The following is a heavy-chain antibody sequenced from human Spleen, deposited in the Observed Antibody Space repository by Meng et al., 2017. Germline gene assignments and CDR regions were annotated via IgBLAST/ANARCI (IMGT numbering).Heavy chain of an antibody. Sequence: VQGGESGGGLVKPGGSLRLSCAASGFTFSNAWMSWIRQAPGKGLEWVSYISSSGSTIYYADSVKGRFTISRDNAKNSLYLQMNSLRADDTAVYYCARGSVGGDFDPWGQGTLVTVSS. J-gene: IGHJ5*02. CDR3: ARGSVGGDFDP. CDR1: GFTFSNAW. D-gene: IGHD2-2*01. V-gene: IGHV3-11*01. CDR2: ISSSGSTI.